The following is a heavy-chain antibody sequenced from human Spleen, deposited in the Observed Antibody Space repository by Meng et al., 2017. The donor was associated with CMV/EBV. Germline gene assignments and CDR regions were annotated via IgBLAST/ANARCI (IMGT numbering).Heavy chain of an antibody. CDR3: ARGPYNWNLHAFDI. J-gene: IGHJ3*02. CDR2: ISSSGSTI. V-gene: IGHV3-48*03. CDR1: GFTFSSYE. Sequence: GESLKISCAASGFTFSSYEMNWVRQAPGKGLEWVSYISSSGSTIYYADSVKGRFTISRDNAKNSLYLQMNSLRAEDTAVYYCARGPYNWNLHAFDIWGQGTMVTVSS. D-gene: IGHD1-20*01.